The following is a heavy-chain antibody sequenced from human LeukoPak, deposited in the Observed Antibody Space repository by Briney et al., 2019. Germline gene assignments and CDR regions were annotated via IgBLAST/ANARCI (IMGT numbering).Heavy chain of an antibody. V-gene: IGHV3-53*01. Sequence: GGSLRLSCAASGFTVSSTYMSWVRQAPGKGLEWVSVSYSGGSTYYADSVKGRFTVSRDNSKNALYLQMNSLRAEDTAVYYCARELGYCSGGTCPTTFDYWGQGTLVTVSS. J-gene: IGHJ4*02. CDR2: SYSGGST. CDR1: GFTVSSTY. CDR3: ARELGYCSGGTCPTTFDY. D-gene: IGHD2-15*01.